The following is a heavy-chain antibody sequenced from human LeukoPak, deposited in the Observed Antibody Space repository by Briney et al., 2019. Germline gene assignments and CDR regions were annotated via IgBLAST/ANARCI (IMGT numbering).Heavy chain of an antibody. CDR2: MNPNSGST. D-gene: IGHD2-15*01. CDR3: ARDGGYCSGGSCYPHYYYMDV. CDR1: GYTFTSYD. J-gene: IGHJ6*03. V-gene: IGHV1-8*03. Sequence: ASVKVSCKASGYTFTSYDINWVRQATGQGLEWMGWMNPNSGSTGYAQKFQGRVTITRNTSISTAYMELSSLRSEDTAVYYCARDGGYCSGGSCYPHYYYMDVWGKGTTVTVSS.